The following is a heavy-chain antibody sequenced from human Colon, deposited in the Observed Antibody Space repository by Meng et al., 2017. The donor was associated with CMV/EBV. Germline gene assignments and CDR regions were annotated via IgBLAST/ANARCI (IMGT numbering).Heavy chain of an antibody. CDR1: GFSFTSHV. CDR3: AKGRGPNSVTGTPGDYYHNYAVDV. J-gene: IGHJ6*02. D-gene: IGHD1-1*01. CDR2: IRYDGNLK. V-gene: IGHV3-30*02. Sequence: GESLKISCAASGFSFTSHVMHWVRQAPGKGLEWVAFIRYDGNLKYYAESVKGRFTISRDNSQDTLHLQMNTLRPDDTAVYYCAKGRGPNSVTGTPGDYYHNYAVDVWGQGTTVTVSS.